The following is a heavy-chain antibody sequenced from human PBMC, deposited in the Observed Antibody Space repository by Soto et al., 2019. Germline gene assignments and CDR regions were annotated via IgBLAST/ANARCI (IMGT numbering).Heavy chain of an antibody. V-gene: IGHV3-30*18. Sequence: PVGSLRLSCASSVFTFSSYGMHCVRQSPGKWLEWVAVILYDGSKKYYADSIKDRFTISRDNSKNTLYLQMNSLRAADSALYYCAEDRAVQRWSEQHYYFEPWGQGSLVTVSS. D-gene: IGHD2-15*01. CDR1: VFTFSSYG. CDR2: ILYDGSKK. J-gene: IGHJ4*02. CDR3: AEDRAVQRWSEQHYYFEP.